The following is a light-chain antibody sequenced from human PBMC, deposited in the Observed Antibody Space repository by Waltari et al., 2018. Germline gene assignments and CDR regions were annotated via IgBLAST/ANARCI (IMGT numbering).Light chain of an antibody. V-gene: IGKV3-11*01. Sequence: EIVLTQSPATLSLSPGERATLSCRASQTVYSYLIWYQQRPGQAPRLLIYDTSDRSTGIPARFSGSGSGTDYTLTISSLEPEEFAGYYCQQRRSWPLTFGGGTKVEIK. CDR3: QQRRSWPLT. J-gene: IGKJ4*01. CDR2: DTS. CDR1: QTVYSY.